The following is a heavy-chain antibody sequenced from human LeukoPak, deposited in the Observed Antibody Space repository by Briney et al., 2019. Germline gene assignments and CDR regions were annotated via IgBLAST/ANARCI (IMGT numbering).Heavy chain of an antibody. J-gene: IGHJ4*02. Sequence: GGSLRLSCAASGFTFSSYAMSWVRQAPGKGLEWVSAISGSGGSTYYADSVKGRFTISRDNSKNTLYLQMNSLRVGDTAVYYCARGGHFKYGGKKGPVSRPIDSWGQGTLVTVSS. CDR2: ISGSGGST. CDR3: ARGGHFKYGGKKGPVSRPIDS. V-gene: IGHV3-23*01. CDR1: GFTFSSYA. D-gene: IGHD4/OR15-4a*01.